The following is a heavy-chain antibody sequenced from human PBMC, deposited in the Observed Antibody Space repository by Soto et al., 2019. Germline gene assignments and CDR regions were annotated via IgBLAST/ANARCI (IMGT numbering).Heavy chain of an antibody. CDR2: INTHNGNT. CDR3: ARGGHTYSYFDWFDP. CDR1: GYTFTTYG. D-gene: IGHD5-18*01. V-gene: IGHV1-18*01. Sequence: ASVKVSCKASGYTFTTYGISWVRQAPGEGLEWLGWINTHNGNTNYAQNLQGRVFMTADTSTNTAYMELDSLRSDDTAVYFCARGGHTYSYFDWFDPWGQGTPVTVSS. J-gene: IGHJ5*02.